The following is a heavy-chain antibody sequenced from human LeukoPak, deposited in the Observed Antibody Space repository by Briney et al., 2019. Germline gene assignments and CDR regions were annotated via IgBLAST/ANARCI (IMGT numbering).Heavy chain of an antibody. Sequence: SVKVSCKASGGTFSSYAISWVRQAPGQGLEWMGGIIPIFGTASYAQKFQGRVTITADESTSTAYMELSSLRSEDTAVYYCARDSWQWLDLDYWGQGTLVTVSS. V-gene: IGHV1-69*13. CDR3: ARDSWQWLDLDY. D-gene: IGHD6-19*01. J-gene: IGHJ4*02. CDR1: GGTFSSYA. CDR2: IIPIFGTA.